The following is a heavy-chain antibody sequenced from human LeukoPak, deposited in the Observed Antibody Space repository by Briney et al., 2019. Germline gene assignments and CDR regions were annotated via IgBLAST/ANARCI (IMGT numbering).Heavy chain of an antibody. D-gene: IGHD1-14*01. CDR1: GGSISSYY. CDR2: IYTSGST. Sequence: PSETLSLTCTVSGGSISSYYWSWIRQPAGKGLEWIGRIYTSGSTNYNPSLKSRVTMSVDTSKNQFSLKLSSVTAADTAVYYCAREGARXQXKPXYYYYYGMDVWGQGTTVTVSS. V-gene: IGHV4-4*07. CDR3: AREGARXQXKPXYYYYYGMDV. J-gene: IGHJ6*02.